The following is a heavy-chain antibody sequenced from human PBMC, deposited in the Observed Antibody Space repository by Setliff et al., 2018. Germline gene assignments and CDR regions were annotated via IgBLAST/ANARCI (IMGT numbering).Heavy chain of an antibody. V-gene: IGHV1-46*01. D-gene: IGHD6-13*01. CDR2: INPGGGSA. J-gene: IGHJ4*02. CDR3: GRAGVAAADRKGLLDH. Sequence: ASVKVSCKASGDTLSRHYMHWVRQAPGQGLEWMGIINPGGGSASIVEKFQGRVTMTSDTSTSTVYLDLSGLTSEDTAVYYCGRAGVAAADRKGLLDHWGQGTLVTVSS. CDR1: GDTLSRHY.